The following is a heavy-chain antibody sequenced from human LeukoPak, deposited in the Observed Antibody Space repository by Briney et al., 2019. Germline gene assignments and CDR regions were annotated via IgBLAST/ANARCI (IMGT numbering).Heavy chain of an antibody. CDR2: IYFTGRT. D-gene: IGHD1-26*01. Sequence: PSETLSLTCTVSGGSISNYFWSWIRQPPGKGLEWIGYIYFTGRTNYNPSLKSRVTTSIDTSENQFSLQLTSVTAADTAVYYCARAVGSVGSLLGYYHYYMDVWGRGTTVTVSS. J-gene: IGHJ6*03. CDR3: ARAVGSVGSLLGYYHYYMDV. V-gene: IGHV4-59*01. CDR1: GGSISNYF.